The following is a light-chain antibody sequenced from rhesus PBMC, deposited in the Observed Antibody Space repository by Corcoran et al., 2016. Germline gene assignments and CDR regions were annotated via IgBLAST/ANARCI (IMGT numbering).Light chain of an antibody. J-gene: IGKJ4*01. V-gene: IGKV1-66*01. CDR3: QQYNNSPLT. CDR2: YAS. CDR1: QDINNY. Sequence: DIQMTQSPSSLSASVGDRVTITCRASQDINNYLSWYQQKPGKAPKPLIYYASNLETGVPSRFSGSRSGTDYTLTISSRQPEDIATYYCQQYNNSPLTFGGGTKVEIK.